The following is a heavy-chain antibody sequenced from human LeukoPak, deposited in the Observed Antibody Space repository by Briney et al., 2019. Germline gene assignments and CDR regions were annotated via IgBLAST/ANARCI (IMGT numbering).Heavy chain of an antibody. V-gene: IGHV1-2*02. Sequence: ASVKVSCKASGYTFTVYYMHWVRQAPGQGLEWMGCINPNSGGTNYAQKFQGRVTMTRDTSISTAYVELSRLRSDDTAVYYCASSFIVVVPAASPYDAFDIWGQGTMVTVSS. CDR2: INPNSGGT. CDR3: ASSFIVVVPAASPYDAFDI. D-gene: IGHD2-2*01. J-gene: IGHJ3*02. CDR1: GYTFTVYY.